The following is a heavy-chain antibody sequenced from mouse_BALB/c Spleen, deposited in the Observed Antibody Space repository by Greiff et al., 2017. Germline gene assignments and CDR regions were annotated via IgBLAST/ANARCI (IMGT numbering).Heavy chain of an antibody. CDR1: GYSFTSYY. Sequence: EVQLQQSGPELMKPGASVKISCKASGYSFTSYYMHWVKQSHGKSLEWIGYIDPFNGGTSYNQKFKGKATLTVDKSSSTAYMHLSSLTSEDSAVYYCARIGYGNYYAMDYWGQGTSVTVSS. J-gene: IGHJ4*01. CDR2: IDPFNGGT. CDR3: ARIGYGNYYAMDY. V-gene: IGHV1S135*01. D-gene: IGHD2-10*02.